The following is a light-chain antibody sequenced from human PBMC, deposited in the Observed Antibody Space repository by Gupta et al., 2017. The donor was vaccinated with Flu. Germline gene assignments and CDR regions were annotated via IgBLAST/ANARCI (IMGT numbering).Light chain of an antibody. CDR1: QSVLYSSNNKNY. Sequence: NCKSSQSVLYSSNNKNYLAWYQQKPGQPPKLLIYWASTRESGVPDRFSGSGSGTDFTLTISSLQAEDVAVYYCQQYYSSPFTFGPGTKVDIK. CDR3: QQYYSSPFT. J-gene: IGKJ3*01. CDR2: WAS. V-gene: IGKV4-1*01.